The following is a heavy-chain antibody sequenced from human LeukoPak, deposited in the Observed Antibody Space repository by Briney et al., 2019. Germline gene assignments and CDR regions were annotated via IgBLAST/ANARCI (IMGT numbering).Heavy chain of an antibody. D-gene: IGHD3-3*01. V-gene: IGHV3-53*01. CDR1: GFTVSSNY. CDR2: IYSGGST. CDR3: AKDPGYDEFNWFDP. J-gene: IGHJ5*02. Sequence: GGSLRLSCAASGFTVSSNYMSWVRQAPGKGLEWVSVIYSGGSTYYADSVKGRFTISRDNSKNTLYLQMNSLRAEDTAVYYCAKDPGYDEFNWFDPWGQGTLVTVSS.